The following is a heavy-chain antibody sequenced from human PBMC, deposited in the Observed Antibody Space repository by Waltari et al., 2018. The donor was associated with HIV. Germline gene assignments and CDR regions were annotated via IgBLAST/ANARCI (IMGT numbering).Heavy chain of an antibody. V-gene: IGHV3-23*01. D-gene: IGHD3-3*01. CDR3: SKGHYDFWSGSYYYGMDV. CDR2: ISGSGGST. J-gene: IGHJ6*02. CDR1: GFTFSSYA. Sequence: EVQLLESGGGLVQPGGSLRLSCAASGFTFSSYAMRWVRQAPGKGLEWVSAISGSGGSTDYADSVKGRFTISRDNSKNTLYLQMNSLRAEDTAVYYWSKGHYDFWSGSYYYGMDVWGQGTTVTVSS.